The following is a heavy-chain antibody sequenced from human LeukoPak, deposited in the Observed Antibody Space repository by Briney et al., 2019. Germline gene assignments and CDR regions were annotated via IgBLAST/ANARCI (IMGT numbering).Heavy chain of an antibody. CDR1: GGYISSSSW. CDR2: IYHSGST. Sequence: SGTLSLTCAVSGGYISSSSWWSWVRQPPGKGLEWIGEIYHSGSTNYNPSLKSRVTISVDKSKNQFSLKLSSVTAADTAVYYCARLTGIAAAGTLDYWGQGTLVTVSS. CDR3: ARLTGIAAAGTLDY. D-gene: IGHD6-13*01. J-gene: IGHJ4*02. V-gene: IGHV4-4*02.